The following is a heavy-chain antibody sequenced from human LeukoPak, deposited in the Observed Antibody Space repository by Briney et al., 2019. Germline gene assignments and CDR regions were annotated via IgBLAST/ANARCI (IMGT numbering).Heavy chain of an antibody. CDR2: IIPIFGTA. V-gene: IGHV1-69*05. CDR1: GGTFSSYV. CDR3: ARHTRHYYDSSGDAFDI. J-gene: IGHJ3*02. Sequence: SVKVSCKASGGTFSSYVISWVRQAPGQGLEWMGGIIPIFGTANYAQKFQGRVTITTDESTCTAYMELSSLRSEDTAVYYCARHTRHYYDSSGDAFDIWGQGTMVTVSS. D-gene: IGHD3-22*01.